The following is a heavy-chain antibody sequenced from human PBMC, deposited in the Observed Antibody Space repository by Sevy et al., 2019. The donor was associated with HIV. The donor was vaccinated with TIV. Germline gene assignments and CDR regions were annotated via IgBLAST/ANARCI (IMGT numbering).Heavy chain of an antibody. CDR3: ARARARGYSYGYAPKYYYYGMDV. D-gene: IGHD5-18*01. Sequence: GGSLRLSCAASGFTFSSYAMHWVRQAPGKGLEWVAVISYDGSNKYYADSVKGRFTISRDNSKNTLYLQMNNLRAEDTAVYYCARARARGYSYGYAPKYYYYGMDVWGQGTTVTVSS. CDR1: GFTFSSYA. V-gene: IGHV3-30-3*01. J-gene: IGHJ6*02. CDR2: ISYDGSNK.